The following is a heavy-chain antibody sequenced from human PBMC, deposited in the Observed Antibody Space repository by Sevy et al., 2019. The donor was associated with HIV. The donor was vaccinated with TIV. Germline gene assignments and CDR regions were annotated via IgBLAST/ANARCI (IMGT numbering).Heavy chain of an antibody. V-gene: IGHV1-46*01. CDR2: INPSGGST. D-gene: IGHD6-19*01. Sequence: ASVKVSCKTFGYTFSNHYIHWVRQAPGHGLEWMGVINPSGGSTNYAHRFQGRVTMTRDPSTSTFYMDLSSLRSEATAVYYCARDRYASGDFDYWGQGTLVTVSS. CDR3: ARDRYASGDFDY. J-gene: IGHJ4*02. CDR1: GYTFSNHY.